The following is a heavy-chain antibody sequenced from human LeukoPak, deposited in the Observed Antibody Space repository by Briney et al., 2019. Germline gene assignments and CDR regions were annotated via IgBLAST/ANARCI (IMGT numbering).Heavy chain of an antibody. V-gene: IGHV4-39*01. CDR3: ARQDNYDFWSGYYMNPPVYFDY. CDR2: IYYSGST. Sequence: SETLSLTCAVYGGSFSGYYWGWIRQPPGKGLEWIGSIYYSGSTYYNPSLKSRVTISVDTSKNQFSLKLSSVTAADTAVYYCARQDNYDFWSGYYMNPPVYFDYWGQGTLVTVSS. D-gene: IGHD3-3*01. J-gene: IGHJ4*02. CDR1: GGSFSGYY.